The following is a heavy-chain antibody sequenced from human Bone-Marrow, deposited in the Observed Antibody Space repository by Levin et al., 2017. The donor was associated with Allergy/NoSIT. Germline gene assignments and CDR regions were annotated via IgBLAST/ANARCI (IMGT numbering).Heavy chain of an antibody. CDR3: ARVAIVILPATNSFDL. J-gene: IGHJ3*01. V-gene: IGHV3-53*01. CDR1: GFTVSSHY. CDR2: NYSSGST. Sequence: GESLKISCAASGFTVSSHYMTWVRQAPGKGLQWVSVNYSSGSTYYADSVKGGFTISRDNAKNTLYLQMNGLTAEDTAIYYCARVAIVILPATNSFDLWGHGTMVTVSS. D-gene: IGHD2-15*01.